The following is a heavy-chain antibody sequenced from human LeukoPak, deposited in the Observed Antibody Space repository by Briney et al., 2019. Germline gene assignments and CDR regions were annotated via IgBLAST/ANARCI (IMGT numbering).Heavy chain of an antibody. CDR1: GFTFDDYA. V-gene: IGHV3-9*01. CDR2: ISWNSGSI. CDR3: AKDIEAAADYYFDY. Sequence: GGSLRLSCAASGFTFDDYAMHWVRQAPGKGPEWVSGISWNSGSIGYADSVKGRFTISRDNAKNSLYLQMNSLRAEDTALYYCAKDIEAAADYYFDYWGQGTLVTVSS. J-gene: IGHJ4*02. D-gene: IGHD6-13*01.